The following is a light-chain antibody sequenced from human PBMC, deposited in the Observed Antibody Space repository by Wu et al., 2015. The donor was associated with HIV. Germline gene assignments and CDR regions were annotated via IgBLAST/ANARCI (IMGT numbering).Light chain of an antibody. CDR3: QQYNSYSWT. CDR2: KAS. CDR1: QSISDW. J-gene: IGKJ1*01. V-gene: IGKV1-5*03. Sequence: DIQMTQSPSTLPASVGDRVTITCRASQSISDWLAWFQQKPGKAPKLLIYKASILENGVPSRFSGSGSGTEFTLTVSSLQPDDFATYYCQQYNSYSWTFGQGTKVEIK.